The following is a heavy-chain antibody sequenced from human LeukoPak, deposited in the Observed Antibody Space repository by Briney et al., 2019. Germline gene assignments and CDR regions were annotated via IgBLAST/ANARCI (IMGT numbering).Heavy chain of an antibody. V-gene: IGHV4-59*01. CDR2: IYHNGRT. Sequence: SETLSLTCTVSGASFSNDYWSWVRQAPGKGLEWIGYIYHNGRTNYNPSLKSRITMSIDTSQKKFSLKVISVTAADTAVYYCAKDRILDRTDWGQGTLVTVSS. D-gene: IGHD2-2*03. J-gene: IGHJ4*02. CDR3: AKDRILDRTD. CDR1: GASFSNDY.